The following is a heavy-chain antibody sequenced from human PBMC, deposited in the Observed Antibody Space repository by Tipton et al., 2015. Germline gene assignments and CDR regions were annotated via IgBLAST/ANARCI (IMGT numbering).Heavy chain of an antibody. CDR3: ARDLERGMDV. V-gene: IGHV4-59*01. D-gene: IGHD3-3*01. CDR1: SDSINKYY. Sequence: TLSLTCTVSSDSINKYYWSWIRQPPGKELQWIGYIQYSGGTNYNPSLESRVSMSVDTSKTQFSLKLTSVTAADTAVYYCARDLERGMDVWGQGTPVTVSS. CDR2: IQYSGGT. J-gene: IGHJ6*02.